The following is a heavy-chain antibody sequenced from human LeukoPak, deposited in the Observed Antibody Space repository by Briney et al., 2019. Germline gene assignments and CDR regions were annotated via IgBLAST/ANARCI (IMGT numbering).Heavy chain of an antibody. CDR3: AKTQTNSWYEFDC. Sequence: PGGSLRLSCAASGFTFDDYAMSWVRQAPGKGLEWVSAISASGGNTYYADSVKGRFTISRDNSKNTLYLQMNSLRAEDTAIYYCAKTQTNSWYEFDCWGQGTLVTVSS. J-gene: IGHJ4*02. D-gene: IGHD6-13*01. CDR2: ISASGGNT. CDR1: GFTFDDYA. V-gene: IGHV3-23*01.